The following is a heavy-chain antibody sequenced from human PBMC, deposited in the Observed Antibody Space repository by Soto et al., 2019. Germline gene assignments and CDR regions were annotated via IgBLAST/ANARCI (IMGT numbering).Heavy chain of an antibody. Sequence: SETLSLTCTVSGAPISSSSYYWAWIRQPPGKGLEWIGSIYYRGSTDYNPSLKSRVTISVDTSKNHFSLKLNSVTAADTAVYYCARPNTSGSLAGFDSWGQGTLVTVSS. V-gene: IGHV4-39*02. CDR1: GAPISSSSYY. D-gene: IGHD6-19*01. CDR2: IYYRGST. CDR3: ARPNTSGSLAGFDS. J-gene: IGHJ4*02.